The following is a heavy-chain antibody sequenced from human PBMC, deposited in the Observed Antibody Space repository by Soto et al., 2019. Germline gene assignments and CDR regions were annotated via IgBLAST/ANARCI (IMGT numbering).Heavy chain of an antibody. CDR3: ARCRDAFGFDS. CDR2: IHYRGST. Sequence: QVQLQESGPGLVEPSQTLSLTCSVSGGFISRGGYYWSWIRQFPGKGLEWIGYIHYRGSTYYNPSLKGRGSISVYMSKNQLSLNLTAVTAAATAVYYCARCRDAFGFDSWGQGTLVTVSS. D-gene: IGHD2-2*01. V-gene: IGHV4-31*03. J-gene: IGHJ4*02. CDR1: GGFISRGGYY.